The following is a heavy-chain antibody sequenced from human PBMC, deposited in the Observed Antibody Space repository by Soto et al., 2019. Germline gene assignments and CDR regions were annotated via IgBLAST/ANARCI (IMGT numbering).Heavy chain of an antibody. J-gene: IGHJ6*02. V-gene: IGHV4-59*01. CDR3: ARVGGYSGYDYGGYYYGMDV. Sequence: QVQLQESGPGLVKPSETLSLTCTVSGCSISSYYWCWIRQPPGKGLEWIGYIYYSGSTNYNPSLKSRVTISVDTSKNQFSLKLSSVTAADTAVYYCARVGGYSGYDYGGYYYGMDVWGQGTTVTVSS. CDR1: GCSISSYY. CDR2: IYYSGST. D-gene: IGHD5-12*01.